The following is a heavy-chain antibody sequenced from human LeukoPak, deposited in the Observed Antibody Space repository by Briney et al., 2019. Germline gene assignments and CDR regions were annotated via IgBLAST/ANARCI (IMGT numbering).Heavy chain of an antibody. CDR3: TSRFLGYDILTGYYGGYYFDY. J-gene: IGHJ4*02. D-gene: IGHD3-9*01. Sequence: PGGSLRLSCAASGFTFSNAWMSWVRQAPGKGLEWVGRIKSKTDGGTTDYAAPAKGRFTISRDDSKNTLYLQMNSLKTEDTAVYYCTSRFLGYDILTGYYGGYYFDYWGQGTLVTVSS. V-gene: IGHV3-15*01. CDR2: IKSKTDGGTT. CDR1: GFTFSNAW.